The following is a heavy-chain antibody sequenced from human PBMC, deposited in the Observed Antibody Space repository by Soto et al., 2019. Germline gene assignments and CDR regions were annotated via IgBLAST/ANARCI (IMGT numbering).Heavy chain of an antibody. V-gene: IGHV3-30*18. D-gene: IGHD6-6*01. J-gene: IGHJ4*02. CDR3: AKDLPSSLALDFGY. CDR1: RFTFSNYG. CDR2: ISYDGSNK. Sequence: PGGSLRLSCAASRFTFSNYGMHWVRQAPGKGLEWVAVISYDGSNKYYADSVKGRFTISRDNSKNTLYLQMNSLRAEDTAVYYCAKDLPSSLALDFGYWGQGTLVTVSS.